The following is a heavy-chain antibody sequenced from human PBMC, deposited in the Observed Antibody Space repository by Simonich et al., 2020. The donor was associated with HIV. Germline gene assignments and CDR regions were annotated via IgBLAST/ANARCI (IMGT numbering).Heavy chain of an antibody. V-gene: IGHV4-30-2*04. CDR2: ST. J-gene: IGHJ4*02. Sequence: STDYNPALKSRVTISVDTAKNQFSLKLSSGTAADTAVYYCARDQSPIQASDYWGQGTLVTVSS. D-gene: IGHD2-2*02. CDR3: ARDQSPIQASDY.